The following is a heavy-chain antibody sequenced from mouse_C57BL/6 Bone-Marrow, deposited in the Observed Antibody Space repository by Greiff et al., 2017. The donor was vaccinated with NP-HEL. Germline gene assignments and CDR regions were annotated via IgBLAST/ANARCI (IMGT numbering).Heavy chain of an antibody. CDR2: ISSGSSTI. CDR3: AKVVITTVVATDAMDY. V-gene: IGHV5-17*01. D-gene: IGHD1-1*01. J-gene: IGHJ4*01. Sequence: EVQVVESGGGLVKPGGSLKLSCAASGFTFSDYGMHWVRQAPEKGLEWVAYISSGSSTIYYADTVKGRFTISRDNAKNTLFLQMTSLRSEDTAMYYCAKVVITTVVATDAMDYWGQGTSVTVSS. CDR1: GFTFSDYG.